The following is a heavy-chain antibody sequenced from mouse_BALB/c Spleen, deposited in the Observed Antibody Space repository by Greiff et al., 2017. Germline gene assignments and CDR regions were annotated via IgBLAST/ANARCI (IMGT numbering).Heavy chain of an antibody. CDR3: AKGWDVAWFAY. J-gene: IGHJ3*01. Sequence: EVKLMESGPELVKPGASVKISCKASGYSFTGYYMHWVKQSHVKSLEWIGRINPYNGATSYNQNFKDKASLTVDKSSSTAYMELHSLTSEDSAVYYCAKGWDVAWFAYWGQGTLVTVSA. V-gene: IGHV1-31*01. D-gene: IGHD4-1*01. CDR1: GYSFTGYY. CDR2: INPYNGAT.